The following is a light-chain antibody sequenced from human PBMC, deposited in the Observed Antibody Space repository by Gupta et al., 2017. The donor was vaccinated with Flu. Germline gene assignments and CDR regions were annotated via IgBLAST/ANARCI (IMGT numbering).Light chain of an antibody. V-gene: IGLV1-44*01. CDR3: AARDDSRNGGV. J-gene: IGLJ3*02. Sequence: QSVLTQPPSASGPPGQRVTISCSGSSTNIGRNTVNWYQQLPGAAPRLLIYSDDQRPAAVPARFSGSKSGTSASLAISGLQAEDEADYYCAARDDSRNGGVFGGGTKLTVL. CDR2: SDD. CDR1: STNIGRNT.